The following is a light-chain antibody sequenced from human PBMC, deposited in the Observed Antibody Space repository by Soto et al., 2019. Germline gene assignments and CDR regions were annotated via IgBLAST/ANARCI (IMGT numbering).Light chain of an antibody. Sequence: EIVLTQSPATLSLSPGERATLSCRASQSVSSYLAWYQQKPGQAPRLLIYEASNRATGIPARFSGSGSGTDFTLTISSLEPEDFAVYYCQQRSNWLFTFGGGTKVEIK. V-gene: IGKV3-11*01. J-gene: IGKJ4*01. CDR2: EAS. CDR1: QSVSSY. CDR3: QQRSNWLFT.